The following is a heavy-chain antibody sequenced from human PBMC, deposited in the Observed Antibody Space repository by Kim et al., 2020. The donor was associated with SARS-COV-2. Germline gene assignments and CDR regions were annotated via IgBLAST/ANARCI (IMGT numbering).Heavy chain of an antibody. CDR2: IKEPDGSS. V-gene: IGHV3-23*01. Sequence: GGSLRLSCIASGFSFGTFGMSWVRQAPGKGLEWVSVIKEPDGSSYYAESVRGRFTVSRNSAKNTLYLQMNSLRADDTAVYYCVKGARLDYWGQGTLVTVS. CDR3: VKGARLDY. CDR1: GFSFGTFG. J-gene: IGHJ4*02. D-gene: IGHD2-15*01.